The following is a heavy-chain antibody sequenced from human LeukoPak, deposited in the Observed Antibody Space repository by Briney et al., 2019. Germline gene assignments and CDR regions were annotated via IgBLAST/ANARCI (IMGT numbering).Heavy chain of an antibody. D-gene: IGHD3-22*01. Sequence: SQTLSLTCTVSGGSISSGGYYWSWIRQPPGKGLEWIGYIYHSGSTYHNPSLKSRVTISVDRSKNQFSLKLSSVTAADTAVYYCARDSLYSSGYYYLDYWGQGTLVTVSS. CDR2: IYHSGST. J-gene: IGHJ4*02. V-gene: IGHV4-30-2*01. CDR3: ARDSLYSSGYYYLDY. CDR1: GGSISSGGYY.